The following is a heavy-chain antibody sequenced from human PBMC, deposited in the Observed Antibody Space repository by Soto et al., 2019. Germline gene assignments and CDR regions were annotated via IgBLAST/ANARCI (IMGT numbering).Heavy chain of an antibody. CDR1: GYTFTSYY. V-gene: IGHV1-46*01. D-gene: IGHD3-22*01. CDR3: ARDTNYYDSSGSPYY. CDR2: INPSGGST. Sequence: QVQLVQSGAEVKKPGASVQVSCKASGYTFTSYYMHWVRQAPAQGLEWMGIINPSGGSTSYAQKFQGRVTMTRDTSTSTVYMELSSLRSEDTAVYYCARDTNYYDSSGSPYYWGQGTLVTVSS. J-gene: IGHJ4*02.